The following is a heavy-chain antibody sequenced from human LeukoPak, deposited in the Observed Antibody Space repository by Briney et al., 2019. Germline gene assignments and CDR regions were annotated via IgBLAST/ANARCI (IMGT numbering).Heavy chain of an antibody. CDR2: INWNGGST. Sequence: PGGSLRLSCAASGFTFDDYGMSWVRQAPGKGLEWVSGINWNGGSTSYADSVKGRFTFSRGNAKNSLHLQMSGLRAEDTALYYCARNSGANLYTPSFAYWGQGALVTVSS. V-gene: IGHV3-20*04. CDR1: GFTFDDYG. CDR3: ARNSGANLYTPSFAY. J-gene: IGHJ4*02. D-gene: IGHD1-26*01.